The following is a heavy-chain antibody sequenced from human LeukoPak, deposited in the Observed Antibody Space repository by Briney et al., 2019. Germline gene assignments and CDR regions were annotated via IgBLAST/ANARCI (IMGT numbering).Heavy chain of an antibody. D-gene: IGHD2-21*01. CDR2: IKQDGSDR. CDR1: GFTFSDYW. Sequence: GGSLRLSCAASGFTFSDYWMIWVRQTLGKGLQWVADIKQDGSDRFYVDSVKGRFTISRDNAKNSLYLQMNSLRAEDTAVYYCARLYCGAGICYSYYMDVWGKGTTVTVSS. CDR3: ARLYCGAGICYSYYMDV. J-gene: IGHJ6*03. V-gene: IGHV3-7*01.